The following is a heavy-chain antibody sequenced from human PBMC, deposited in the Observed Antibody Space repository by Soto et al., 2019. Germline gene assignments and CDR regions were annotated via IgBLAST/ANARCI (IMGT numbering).Heavy chain of an antibody. Sequence: PGGSLRLSCAASGFTFSSYAMSWVRQAPGKGLEWVSAISGSGGSTYYADSVKGRFTISRDNSKNTLYLQMNSLRAEDTAVYYCANPRVPQWLAPIDYWGQGTLVTVSS. V-gene: IGHV3-23*01. D-gene: IGHD6-19*01. J-gene: IGHJ4*02. CDR3: ANPRVPQWLAPIDY. CDR2: ISGSGGST. CDR1: GFTFSSYA.